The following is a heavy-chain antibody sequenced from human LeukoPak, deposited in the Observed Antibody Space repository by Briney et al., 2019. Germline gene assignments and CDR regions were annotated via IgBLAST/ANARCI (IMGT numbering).Heavy chain of an antibody. CDR1: GGTFSSYA. D-gene: IGHD3-10*01. J-gene: IGHJ6*02. CDR3: ARVHYYGSGSYYTGYYYYGMDV. CDR2: ISAYNGNT. Sequence: GVSVKVSCKASGGTFSSYAISWVRQAPGQGLEWMGWISAYNGNTNYAQKLQGRVTMTTDTSTSTAYMELRSLRSDDTAVYYCARVHYYGSGSYYTGYYYYGMDVWGQGTTVTVSS. V-gene: IGHV1-18*01.